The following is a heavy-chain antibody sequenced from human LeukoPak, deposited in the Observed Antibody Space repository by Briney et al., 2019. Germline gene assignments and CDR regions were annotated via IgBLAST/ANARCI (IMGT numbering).Heavy chain of an antibody. Sequence: SVKVSRKASGGTFSSYAISWVRQAPGQGLEWMGGIIPIFGTANYAQKFQGRVTITTDESTSTAYMELSSLRSEDTAVYYCAKGTPLEGDYDYYYYYMDVWGKGTTVTVSS. CDR1: GGTFSSYA. CDR2: IIPIFGTA. D-gene: IGHD4-17*01. CDR3: AKGTPLEGDYDYYYYYMDV. J-gene: IGHJ6*03. V-gene: IGHV1-69*05.